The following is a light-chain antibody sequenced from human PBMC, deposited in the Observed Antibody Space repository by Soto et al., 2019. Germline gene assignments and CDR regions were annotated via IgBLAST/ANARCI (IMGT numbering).Light chain of an antibody. Sequence: EIVLTQSPGTLSLSPGERATLSCRASQSVSSSYLAWYQQKPGQAPRLLIYGASGRATGIPDRFSGGGSGTDFTLTISRLEPEDFAVYYCQQYGSSRGFTFGPGTKVDIK. CDR3: QQYGSSRGFT. J-gene: IGKJ3*01. CDR2: GAS. CDR1: QSVSSSY. V-gene: IGKV3-20*01.